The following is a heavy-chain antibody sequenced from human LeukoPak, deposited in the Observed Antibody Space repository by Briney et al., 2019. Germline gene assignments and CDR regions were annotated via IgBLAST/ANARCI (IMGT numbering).Heavy chain of an antibody. J-gene: IGHJ4*02. CDR3: ARDLGWDNITSFHF. CDR2: VGISSGDT. CDR1: GFTFIDYS. Sequence: GGSLRLSCAASGFTFIDYSMNWVRQAPGKGLEWISYVGISSGDTKYADSVKGRFTISGDSAKNSVFLQMNSLRVEDTVVYYCARDLGWDNITSFHFWGQGVLVTVSS. D-gene: IGHD1-26*01. V-gene: IGHV3-21*05.